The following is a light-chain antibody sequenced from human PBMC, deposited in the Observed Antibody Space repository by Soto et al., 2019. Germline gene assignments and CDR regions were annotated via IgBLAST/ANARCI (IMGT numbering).Light chain of an antibody. CDR2: AAS. CDR3: QQSHSLPLT. CDR1: QNIVTY. J-gene: IGKJ4*01. V-gene: IGKV1-39*01. Sequence: DIQMTHSPSSVSACRGGRFAMTCLASQNIVTYLSWYQQKAGKAPELLIYAASSLQSGVPSRFSGSGSGTDFTLTISSLQPEDFATYYCQQSHSLPLTFGGGTKVDIK.